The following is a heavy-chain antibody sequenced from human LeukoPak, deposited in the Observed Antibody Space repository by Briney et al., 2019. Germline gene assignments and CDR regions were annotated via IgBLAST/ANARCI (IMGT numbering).Heavy chain of an antibody. V-gene: IGHV3-30*04. Sequence: GGSLRLSCAASGFTFSSYAMHWVRQAPGKGLEWVAVISYDGSNKYYADSVKGRFTISRDNSKNTLYLQMNSLRAEDTAVYYCARETLTSLGYYGMDVWGQGTTVTVPS. CDR1: GFTFSSYA. CDR3: ARETLTSLGYYGMDV. J-gene: IGHJ6*02. CDR2: ISYDGSNK. D-gene: IGHD7-27*01.